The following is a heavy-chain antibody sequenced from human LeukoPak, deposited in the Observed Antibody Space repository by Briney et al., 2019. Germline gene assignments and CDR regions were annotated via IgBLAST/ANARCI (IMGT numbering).Heavy chain of an antibody. Sequence: GGSLRLSCAAPGFTFNTYSINWVRQAPGKGLEWVSSISRSSSHIYYADSVKGRFTISRDNAKNSLYLHMNSLRAEDTAVYYCARDLGQYYYGSGFDPWGQGTLVTVSS. CDR2: ISRSSSHI. J-gene: IGHJ5*02. CDR3: ARDLGQYYYGSGFDP. V-gene: IGHV3-21*01. CDR1: GFTFNTYS. D-gene: IGHD3-10*01.